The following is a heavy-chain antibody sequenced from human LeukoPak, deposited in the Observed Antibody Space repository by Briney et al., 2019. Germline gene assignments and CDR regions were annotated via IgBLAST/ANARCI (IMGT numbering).Heavy chain of an antibody. Sequence: SETLSLTCTVSGGSISSYYWSWIRQPPGKGLEWIGYIYYSGSTNYNPSLKSRVTISVDTSKNQFSLKLSSVTAADTAVYYCARVSRTFRGVSIFGYMDVWGKGTTVTVSS. CDR3: ARVSRTFRGVSIFGYMDV. CDR2: IYYSGST. J-gene: IGHJ6*03. V-gene: IGHV4-59*01. CDR1: GGSISSYY. D-gene: IGHD3-16*01.